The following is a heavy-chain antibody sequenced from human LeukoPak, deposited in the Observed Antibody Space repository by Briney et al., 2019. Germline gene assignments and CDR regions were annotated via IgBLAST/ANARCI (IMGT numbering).Heavy chain of an antibody. CDR1: GGSISSYY. J-gene: IGHJ4*02. Sequence: SETLSLTCTVSGGSISSYYWSWIRQPPGKGLEWIGYIYYSGSTNYNPSLKSRVTISVDTSKNQFSLKLSSVTAADTAVYYCARCYCSSTSCPIDYWGQGPLVTVSS. V-gene: IGHV4-59*01. CDR3: ARCYCSSTSCPIDY. CDR2: IYYSGST. D-gene: IGHD2-2*01.